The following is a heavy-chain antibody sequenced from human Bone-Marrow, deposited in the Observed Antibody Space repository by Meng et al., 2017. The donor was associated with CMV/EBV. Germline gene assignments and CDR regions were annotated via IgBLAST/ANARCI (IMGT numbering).Heavy chain of an antibody. CDR1: GFTFSSYE. Sequence: GESLKISCAASGFTFSSYEMNWVRQAPGKGLEWVSYISSSGSTIYYADSVKGRFTISRDNAKNSLYLQMNSLRAEDTAVYYCARAGYSSGWWGLDVWGQGTTVTVYS. V-gene: IGHV3-48*03. J-gene: IGHJ6*02. CDR2: ISSSGSTI. D-gene: IGHD6-19*01. CDR3: ARAGYSSGWWGLDV.